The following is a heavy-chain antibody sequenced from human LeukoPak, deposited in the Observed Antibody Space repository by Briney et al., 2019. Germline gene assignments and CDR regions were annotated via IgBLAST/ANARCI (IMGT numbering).Heavy chain of an antibody. V-gene: IGHV4-59*01. CDR1: GDSMNNYY. D-gene: IGHD1-26*01. J-gene: IGHJ4*02. Sequence: SETLSLTCTVSGDSMNNYYWSWIRQPPGKGLEWIAYIYYSGNTNYNPSLKSRVTISVDTSKNQFSLKLSSVTAADTAVYYCAKDVGATPGYFDYWGQGTLVTVSS. CDR3: AKDVGATPGYFDY. CDR2: IYYSGNT.